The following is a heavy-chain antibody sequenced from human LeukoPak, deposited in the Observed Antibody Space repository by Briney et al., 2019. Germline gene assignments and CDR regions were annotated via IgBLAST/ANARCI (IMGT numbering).Heavy chain of an antibody. CDR2: ISSGSSYT. D-gene: IGHD3/OR15-3a*01. J-gene: IGHJ4*02. V-gene: IGHV3-11*05. CDR3: ARGRTVDY. Sequence: GGSLRLSCAASGFTFSDHYMSWIRQAPGKGLEWVAYISSGSSYTNYADSVKGRFTISRDNAKNSLYLQMNSLRAEDAALYYCARGRTVDYWGQGTLVTVSS. CDR1: GFTFSDHY.